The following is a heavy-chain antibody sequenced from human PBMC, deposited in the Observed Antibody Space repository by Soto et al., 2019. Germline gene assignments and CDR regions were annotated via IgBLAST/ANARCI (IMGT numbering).Heavy chain of an antibody. J-gene: IGHJ6*02. Sequence: SETLSLTCSVSGGSISSYYWSWIRQSAGKGLEWIGRVYNSGATSYNPSLKSRVTMSADTSNNQFSLKLSPVTAADTAVYYCARDGSDSYGLDVWGQGTTVTVSS. D-gene: IGHD6-25*01. CDR1: GGSISSYY. CDR3: ARDGSDSYGLDV. V-gene: IGHV4-4*07. CDR2: VYNSGAT.